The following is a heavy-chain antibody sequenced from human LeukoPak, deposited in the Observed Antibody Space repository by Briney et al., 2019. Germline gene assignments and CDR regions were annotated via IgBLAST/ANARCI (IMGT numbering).Heavy chain of an antibody. D-gene: IGHD3-10*01. CDR1: GASISSYY. J-gene: IGHJ5*02. V-gene: IGHV4-59*01. Sequence: SETLSLTCTVSGASISSYYWSWIRQPPGKGLEWIGYIYYSGSTNYNPSLKSRVTISVDTSKNQFSLKLSSVTAADTAVYYCARTIYGSGSNWFDPWGQGTLVTVSS. CDR2: IYYSGST. CDR3: ARTIYGSGSNWFDP.